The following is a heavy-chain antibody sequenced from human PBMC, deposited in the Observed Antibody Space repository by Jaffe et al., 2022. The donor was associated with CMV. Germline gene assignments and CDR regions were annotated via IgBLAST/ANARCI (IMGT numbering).Heavy chain of an antibody. CDR3: ARPQGYCSGGSCRNQPSAPNNWFDP. CDR2: INHSGST. J-gene: IGHJ5*02. D-gene: IGHD2-15*01. Sequence: QVQLQQWGAGLLKPSETLSLTCAVYGGSFSGYYWSWIRQPPGKGLEWIGEINHSGSTNYNPSLKSRVTISVDTSKNQFSLKLSSVTAADTAVYYCARPQGYCSGGSCRNQPSAPNNWFDPWGQGTLVTVSS. V-gene: IGHV4-34*01. CDR1: GGSFSGYY.